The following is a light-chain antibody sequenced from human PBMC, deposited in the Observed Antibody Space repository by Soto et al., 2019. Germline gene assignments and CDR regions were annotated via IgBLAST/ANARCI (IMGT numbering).Light chain of an antibody. CDR3: QQYSSYWT. J-gene: IGKJ1*01. Sequence: DIQMTQCPSTLSGSLGDIVTITGRASQTISSWLAWYQQKPGKAPNLLIYKASYLASGVPSRFSGGGSGTEFTLTISSLQPDDFATYYCQQYSSYWTFGQGTKVDI. V-gene: IGKV1-5*03. CDR2: KAS. CDR1: QTISSW.